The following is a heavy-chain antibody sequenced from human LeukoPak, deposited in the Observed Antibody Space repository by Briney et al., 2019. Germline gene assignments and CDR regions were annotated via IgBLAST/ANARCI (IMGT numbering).Heavy chain of an antibody. D-gene: IGHD6-19*01. CDR1: GFTFGDYA. Sequence: PGGSLRLSCTASGFTFGDYAMSWVRQAPGKGLEWVAVIWFDGSNQYYADSAKGRFTISRDNSKNTLYLQMNSLRAEDTAVYYCARGRSSGWLGDYFDYWGQGTLVTVSS. V-gene: IGHV3-33*01. J-gene: IGHJ4*02. CDR3: ARGRSSGWLGDYFDY. CDR2: IWFDGSNQ.